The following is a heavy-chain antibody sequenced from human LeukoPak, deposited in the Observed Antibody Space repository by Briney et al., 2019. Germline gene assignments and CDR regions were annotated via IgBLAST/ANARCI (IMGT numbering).Heavy chain of an antibody. V-gene: IGHV3-15*01. CDR3: TTDRPPGGSGSYYNAFDI. CDR2: IKRKTDGETT. D-gene: IGHD3-10*01. J-gene: IGHJ3*02. Sequence: PGGSLRLSCATSGLTFTNAWMSWVRQAPGKGLEWVGRIKRKTDGETTDYAAPVKGRFTISRDDSENMLYLQMNSLKTEDTAVYYCTTDRPPGGSGSYYNAFDIWGQGTMVTVSS. CDR1: GLTFTNAW.